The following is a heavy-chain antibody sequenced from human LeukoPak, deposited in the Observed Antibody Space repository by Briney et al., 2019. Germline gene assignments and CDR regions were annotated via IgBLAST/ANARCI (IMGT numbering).Heavy chain of an antibody. Sequence: GGSLRLSCAASEFIFSGYWMNWVRQAPGKGLEWVANIKQDGSERQYVDSVRGRFTISRDNAKNSLYLQMNSLRVEDTAVYYCARDGFVGAADYWGQGTLVTVSS. CDR2: IKQDGSER. J-gene: IGHJ4*02. D-gene: IGHD6-13*01. CDR1: EFIFSGYW. CDR3: ARDGFVGAADY. V-gene: IGHV3-7*01.